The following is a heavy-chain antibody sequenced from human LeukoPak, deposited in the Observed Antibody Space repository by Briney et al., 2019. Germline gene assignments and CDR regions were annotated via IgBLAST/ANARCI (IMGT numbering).Heavy chain of an antibody. V-gene: IGHV3-7*01. D-gene: IGHD2-15*01. J-gene: IGHJ4*02. CDR3: ARDGGLHTNFDY. CDR1: GFSFRNYL. Sequence: GGSLRLSCAASGFSFRNYLMGWVRQAPGKGLEWVANTKPDGSAEYYADSVRGRFTASRDNANNLLYLQMNRLRAEDTAVYYCARDGGLHTNFDYWGRGTLLTVSS. CDR2: TKPDGSAE.